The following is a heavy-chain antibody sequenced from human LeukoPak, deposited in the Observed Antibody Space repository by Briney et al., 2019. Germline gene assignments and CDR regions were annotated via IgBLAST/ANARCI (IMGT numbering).Heavy chain of an antibody. CDR3: ARAQMVYATLGYYYYGMDV. Sequence: PGGSLRLSCAASGFTFSSYAMHWVRQAPGKGLEWVAVISYDGSNKYYADSVKGRFTISRDNAKNSLYLQMNSLRAEDTAVYYCARAQMVYATLGYYYYGMDVWGQGTTVTVSS. CDR2: ISYDGSNK. J-gene: IGHJ6*02. D-gene: IGHD2-8*01. CDR1: GFTFSSYA. V-gene: IGHV3-30-3*01.